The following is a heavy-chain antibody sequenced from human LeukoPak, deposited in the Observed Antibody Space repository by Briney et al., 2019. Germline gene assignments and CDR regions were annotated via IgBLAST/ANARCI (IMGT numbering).Heavy chain of an antibody. CDR1: GYRFTAYG. D-gene: IGHD2-21*02. CDR3: ARVCHIVVVTAEGGWFDP. J-gene: IGHJ5*02. Sequence: ASVKVSCKASGYRFTAYGVGWLRQAPGHGLEWVGWTSIYNGKTYYAQRFQDRVTMTTDTSTSTVYMELRSLRSDDTAVYYCARVCHIVVVTAEGGWFDPWGQGTLVTVPS. CDR2: TSIYNGKT. V-gene: IGHV1-18*01.